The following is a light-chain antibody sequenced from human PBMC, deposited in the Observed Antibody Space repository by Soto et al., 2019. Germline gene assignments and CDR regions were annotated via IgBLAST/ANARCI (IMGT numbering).Light chain of an antibody. CDR1: QSVGSS. CDR3: QQRTNWPLT. J-gene: IGKJ4*01. V-gene: IGKV3-11*01. CDR2: DAS. Sequence: EIVLTQSPATLSLSPGERVTLSCRASQSVGSSLAWYQQKPGQAPRLLIYDASTRATGIPARFSGSGSGTDFTLTISSLEPEDFAVYYCQQRTNWPLTFGGGTKVEIQ.